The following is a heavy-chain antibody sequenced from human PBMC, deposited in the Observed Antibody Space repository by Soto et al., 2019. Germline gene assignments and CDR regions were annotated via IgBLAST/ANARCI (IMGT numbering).Heavy chain of an antibody. V-gene: IGHV4-61*01. CDR2: IYTSGST. Sequence: SETMFLTCRVSGCSGMSGTYCWSWLRQPPGKGLEWIGRIYTSGSTNYNPSLESRVTMSVDTSKKQFSLKLTSVTAADTAVYFCARADYEILTGSYAMDVWGQGTTVPVSS. J-gene: IGHJ6*02. D-gene: IGHD3-9*01. CDR1: GCSGMSGTYC. CDR3: ARADYEILTGSYAMDV.